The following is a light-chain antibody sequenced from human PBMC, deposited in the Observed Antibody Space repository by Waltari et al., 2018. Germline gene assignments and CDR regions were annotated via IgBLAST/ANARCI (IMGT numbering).Light chain of an antibody. CDR2: EVS. CDR3: SSFRV. CDR1: SSDVGGYNY. Sequence: QSALTQPPSASGSPGQSVTISCTGPSSDVGGYNYVSWYQQHPGKAPKLMIYEVSKRPSGVPDRFSGSKSGNTASLTVSGLQAEDEADYYCSSFRVFGGGTKLTVL. J-gene: IGLJ2*01. V-gene: IGLV2-8*01.